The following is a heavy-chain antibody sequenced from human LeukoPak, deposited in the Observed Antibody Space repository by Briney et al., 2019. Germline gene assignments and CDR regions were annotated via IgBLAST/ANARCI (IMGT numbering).Heavy chain of an antibody. CDR3: ARHPVPAAIRNRIYYSFYMDV. D-gene: IGHD2-2*01. CDR2: IYYSGGT. V-gene: IGHV4-59*08. Sequence: PSETLSLTCTVSGGSISSYFWSWIRQPPGKGLEWTGYIYYSGGTNYNPSLNSRVTISVDTSKNQFSLKLGSVTAADTAVYYCARHPVPAAIRNRIYYSFYMDVWGKGTTVTVSS. CDR1: GGSISSYF. J-gene: IGHJ6*03.